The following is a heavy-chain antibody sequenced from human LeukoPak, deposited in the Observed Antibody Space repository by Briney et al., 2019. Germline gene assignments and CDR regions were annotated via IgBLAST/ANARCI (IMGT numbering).Heavy chain of an antibody. D-gene: IGHD5-18*01. Sequence: ASVKVSCKASGYTFTSYYMHWVRQAPGQGLEWMGIINPSGGTTSYARKFQGRVTLTSDTSTSTVYMELSSLTSEDTAVYFCTRDRNRGYTYGDWGQGTLVTVSS. CDR2: INPSGGTT. CDR1: GYTFTSYY. V-gene: IGHV1-46*01. CDR3: TRDRNRGYTYGD. J-gene: IGHJ4*02.